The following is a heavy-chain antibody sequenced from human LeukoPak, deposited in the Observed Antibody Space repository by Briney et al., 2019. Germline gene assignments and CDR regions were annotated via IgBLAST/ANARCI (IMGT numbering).Heavy chain of an antibody. CDR3: ARAHCGGDCYWSPFDY. CDR2: INWNGGST. V-gene: IGHV3-20*04. CDR1: GFTFDDYG. D-gene: IGHD2-21*01. Sequence: GGSLRLSCAASGFTFDDYGMSWVRQAPGKGLEWVSGINWNGGSTGYADSVKGRFTISRDNAKNSLYLQMNSLRAEDTGLYYCARAHCGGDCYWSPFDYWGQGTLVTVSS. J-gene: IGHJ4*02.